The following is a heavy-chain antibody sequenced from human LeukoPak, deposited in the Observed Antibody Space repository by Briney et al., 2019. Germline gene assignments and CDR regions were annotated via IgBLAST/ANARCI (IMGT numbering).Heavy chain of an antibody. D-gene: IGHD3-22*01. J-gene: IGHJ3*02. CDR3: AREALYYDSSGYYLQRGAFDT. Sequence: ASVKVSCKASGYTFTGYYMHWVRQAPGQGLEWMGWINPNSGGTNYAQKFQGRVTMTRDTSISTAYMELSRLRSDDTAVYYCAREALYYDSSGYYLQRGAFDTWGQGTMVTVSS. CDR1: GYTFTGYY. CDR2: INPNSGGT. V-gene: IGHV1-2*02.